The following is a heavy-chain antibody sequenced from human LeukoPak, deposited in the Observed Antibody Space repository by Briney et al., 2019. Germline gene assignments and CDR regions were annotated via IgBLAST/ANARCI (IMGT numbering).Heavy chain of an antibody. V-gene: IGHV1-2*06. J-gene: IGHJ3*02. CDR2: INPNSGGT. CDR3: AIEDIWGSYRKLNAFDI. D-gene: IGHD3-16*02. Sequence: ASVKVSCKASGYTFTGYYMHWVRQAPGQGLEWMGRINPNSGGTNYAQKFQGRVTMTRDTSISTAYMELSRLRSDDTAVYYRAIEDIWGSYRKLNAFDIWGQGTMVTVSS. CDR1: GYTFTGYY.